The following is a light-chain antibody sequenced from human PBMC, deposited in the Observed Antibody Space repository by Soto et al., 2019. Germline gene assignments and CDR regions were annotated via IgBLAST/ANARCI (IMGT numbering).Light chain of an antibody. CDR2: AAS. CDR1: QSISSY. Sequence: DIQMTQYHSSLSASVGDRVTITCRASQSISSYLNWYQQKPGKAPKLLIYAASSLQSGVPSRFSGSGSGTDFTLTISSLQPEDFATYYCQQSYSTPPWTFGQGTKVDIK. CDR3: QQSYSTPPWT. J-gene: IGKJ1*01. V-gene: IGKV1-39*01.